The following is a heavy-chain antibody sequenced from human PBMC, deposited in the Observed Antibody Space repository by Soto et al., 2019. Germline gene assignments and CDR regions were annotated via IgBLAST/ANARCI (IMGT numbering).Heavy chain of an antibody. D-gene: IGHD2-15*01. Sequence: GGSLRLSCAASGFTFSSYGMHWVRQAPGKGLEWVAVIWYDGSNKYYADSVKGRFTISRDNSKNTLYLQMNSLRAEDTAVYYCARDECSGGSGYLERVYYYYYMDVWGKGTTVTVSS. V-gene: IGHV3-33*01. CDR1: GFTFSSYG. CDR2: IWYDGSNK. J-gene: IGHJ6*03. CDR3: ARDECSGGSGYLERVYYYYYMDV.